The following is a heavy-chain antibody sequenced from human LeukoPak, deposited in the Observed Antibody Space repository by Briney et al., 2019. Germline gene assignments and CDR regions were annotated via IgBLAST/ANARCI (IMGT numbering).Heavy chain of an antibody. Sequence: GGSLRLSCAASGFTFSSYAMNWVRQAPGKGLEWVSAISGSGGYTYFADSVKGRFTISRDNSKDTLCLQMNTLRAEDTAVYYCAKRYYYGSGTFAPDAFDIWGQGTMVTVSS. CDR1: GFTFSSYA. CDR3: AKRYYYGSGTFAPDAFDI. CDR2: ISGSGGYT. D-gene: IGHD3-10*01. V-gene: IGHV3-23*01. J-gene: IGHJ3*02.